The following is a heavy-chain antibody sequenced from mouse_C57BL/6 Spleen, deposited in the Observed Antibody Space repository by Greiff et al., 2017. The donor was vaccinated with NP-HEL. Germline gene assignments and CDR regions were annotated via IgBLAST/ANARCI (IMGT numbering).Heavy chain of an antibody. D-gene: IGHD1-1*01. V-gene: IGHV2-5*01. Sequence: QVQLQQSGPGLVQPSQSLSITCTVSGFSLTSYGVHWVRQSPGKGLEWLGVIWRGGSTDYNAAFMSRLSITKDNSKSQVFFKMNILQADDTAIYYCAKKGTTVEAWFAYWGQGTLVTVSA. CDR3: AKKGTTVEAWFAY. CDR1: GFSLTSYG. CDR2: IWRGGST. J-gene: IGHJ3*01.